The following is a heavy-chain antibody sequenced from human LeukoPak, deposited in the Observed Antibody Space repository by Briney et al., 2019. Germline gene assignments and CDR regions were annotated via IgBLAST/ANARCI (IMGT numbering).Heavy chain of an antibody. D-gene: IGHD5-12*01. CDR3: ATSGYSGYNHPS. V-gene: IGHV3-23*01. Sequence: GGSLRLSCVASGFTFSNYAMAWSRQAPGKGLEWVSVIGVGGEIYYADSVKGRFTISRDNSRNTLYLQMNNLRAEDTSIYFCATSGYSGYNHPSWGQGTLVTVSS. CDR2: IGVGGEI. CDR1: GFTFSNYA. J-gene: IGHJ5*02.